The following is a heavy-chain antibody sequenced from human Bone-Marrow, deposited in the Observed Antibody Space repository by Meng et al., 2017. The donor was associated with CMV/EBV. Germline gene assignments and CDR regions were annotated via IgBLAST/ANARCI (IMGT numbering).Heavy chain of an antibody. D-gene: IGHD2-21*01. CDR3: TRDLTGRYCGGDCYSDWFDP. J-gene: IGHJ5*02. Sequence: SVKVSCKASGGTFSSYTISWVRQAPGQGLEWMGRIIPILGIANYAQKFQGRVTITADKSTSTAYMELSSLRSEDTAVYYGTRDLTGRYCGGDCYSDWFDPWGQGTLVTVSS. CDR1: GGTFSSYT. V-gene: IGHV1-69*04. CDR2: IIPILGIA.